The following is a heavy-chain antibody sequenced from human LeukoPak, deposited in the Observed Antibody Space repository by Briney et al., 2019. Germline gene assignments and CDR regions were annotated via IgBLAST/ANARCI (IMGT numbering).Heavy chain of an antibody. J-gene: IGHJ4*02. D-gene: IGHD1-14*01. CDR1: GFTFSSYD. CDR3: ATRTGDY. Sequence: PGGSLRLSRAASGFTFSSYDMHWVRQAPGKGLEWVAFIRYDGSNKYYADSVKGRFTISRDNSKNTLYLQMNSLRAEDTAVYYCATRTGDYWDQGTLVTVSS. CDR2: IRYDGSNK. V-gene: IGHV3-30*02.